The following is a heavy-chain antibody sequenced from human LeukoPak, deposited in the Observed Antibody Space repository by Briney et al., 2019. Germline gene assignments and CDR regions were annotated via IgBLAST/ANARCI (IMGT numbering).Heavy chain of an antibody. D-gene: IGHD6-19*01. Sequence: PSETLSLTCTVSGVSISSHHWSWIRQPPGEGLEWIAYIHDRGSTNYNPSLKSRATISVDTSKNQFSLKLSSVTAADTAVYYCARGPSSGWYYYYMDVWGKGTTVTVSS. V-gene: IGHV4-59*11. CDR1: GVSISSHH. J-gene: IGHJ6*03. CDR2: IHDRGST. CDR3: ARGPSSGWYYYYMDV.